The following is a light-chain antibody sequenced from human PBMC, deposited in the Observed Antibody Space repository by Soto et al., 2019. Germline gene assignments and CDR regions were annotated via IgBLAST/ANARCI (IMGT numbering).Light chain of an antibody. CDR3: QQYNNWPPAWT. Sequence: EMVMTQSPATLSVSPGERATLSCRASQSVGSNLAWYQQKPGQAPRLLIYGAFTRATGIPARFSGSGSGTEFTLTISSLQSEDFAVYYCQQYNNWPPAWTFGQGTKVEIK. CDR2: GAF. V-gene: IGKV3-15*01. J-gene: IGKJ1*01. CDR1: QSVGSN.